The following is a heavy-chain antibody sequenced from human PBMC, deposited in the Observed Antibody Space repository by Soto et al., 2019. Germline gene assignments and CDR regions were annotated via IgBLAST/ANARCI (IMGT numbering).Heavy chain of an antibody. CDR1: GGTFSSYA. CDR2: IIPIFGTA. CDR3: ARDRGGGADVSGYALDY. V-gene: IGHV1-69*12. D-gene: IGHD5-12*01. J-gene: IGHJ4*02. Sequence: QVQLVQSGAEVKKPGSSVKVSCKASGGTFSSYAISWVRQAPGQGLEWMGGIIPIFGTANYAQKFQGRVTITADEPTSTAYVELSSLRSEDTAVYYCARDRGGGADVSGYALDYWGQGTLVTVSS.